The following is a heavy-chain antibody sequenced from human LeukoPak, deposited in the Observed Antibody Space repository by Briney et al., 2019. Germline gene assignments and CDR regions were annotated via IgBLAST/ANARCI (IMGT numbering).Heavy chain of an antibody. CDR1: GYSFTSYW. J-gene: IGHJ4*02. CDR3: ARLPSIQKEFDY. CDR2: IYPGDSDT. D-gene: IGHD6-6*01. V-gene: IGHV5-51*01. Sequence: GGSRKISCMCSGYSFTSYWVGGVGHMPGKGLDGMGIIYPGDSDTRYSPSFQGQVTISADKSISTAYLHWSSLKASDTAMYYCARLPSIQKEFDYWGQGTLVTVSS.